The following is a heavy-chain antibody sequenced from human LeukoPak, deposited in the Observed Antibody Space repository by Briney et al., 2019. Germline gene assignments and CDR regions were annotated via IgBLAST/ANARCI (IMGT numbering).Heavy chain of an antibody. J-gene: IGHJ6*03. Sequence: PSETLSLTCNVSGSSINTDNYWGWLRQPPGKGLEWIGEINHSGSTNYNPSLKSRVTISVDTSKNQFSLKLSSVTAADTAVYYCARLKAVVRGVPYYYYYMDVWGKGTTVTISS. CDR2: INHSGST. CDR3: ARLKAVVRGVPYYYYYMDV. V-gene: IGHV4-38-2*02. CDR1: GSSINTDNY. D-gene: IGHD3-10*01.